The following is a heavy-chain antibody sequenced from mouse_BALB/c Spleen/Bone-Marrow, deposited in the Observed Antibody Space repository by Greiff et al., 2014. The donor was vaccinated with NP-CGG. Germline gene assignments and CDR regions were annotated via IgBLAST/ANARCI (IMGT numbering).Heavy chain of an antibody. Sequence: QVQLKQSGPGLVAPSQSLSITCTVSGFSLTGYGVNWGRQPPGKGLEWLGKKWGDGSTEYNSALKSRRSISKDKSKGQVFLKMNSPQNYDPARFYWAREFHRYSMDHRGQRNSVNVSS. CDR3: AREFHRYSMDH. V-gene: IGHV2-6-7*01. CDR2: KWGDGST. D-gene: IGHD2-14*01. J-gene: IGHJ4*01. CDR1: GFSLTGYG.